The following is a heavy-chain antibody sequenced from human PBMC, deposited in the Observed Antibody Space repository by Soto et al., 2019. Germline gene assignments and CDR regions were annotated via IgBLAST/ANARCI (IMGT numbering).Heavy chain of an antibody. J-gene: IGHJ6*02. D-gene: IGHD5-18*01. V-gene: IGHV1-69*12. CDR2: IIPMFDTP. Sequence: QVHLVQSGAEVKKPGSSVKVSCKASGGTFKSFAITWVRQAPGQGLDWMGRIIPMFDTPNYAQKFQGRVTITADESTSTAYMELSSLRFEDTAVYYCARDVWGRDSTMITYYYGMDVWGQGTTVTVSS. CDR1: GGTFKSFA. CDR3: ARDVWGRDSTMITYYYGMDV.